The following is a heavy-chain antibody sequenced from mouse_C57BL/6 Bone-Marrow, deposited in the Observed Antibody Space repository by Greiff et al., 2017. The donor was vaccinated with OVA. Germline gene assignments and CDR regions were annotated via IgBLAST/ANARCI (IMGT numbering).Heavy chain of an antibody. CDR3: TAMITNAMDY. V-gene: IGHV6-3*01. CDR1: GFTFSNYW. Sequence: EVKVEESGGGLVQPGGSMKLSCVASGFTFSNYWMNWVRQSPEKGLEWVAQIRLKSDNYATHYAESVKGRFTISRDDSKSSVYLQMNNLRAEDTGIYYCTAMITNAMDYWGQGTSVTVSS. J-gene: IGHJ4*01. D-gene: IGHD2-4*01. CDR2: IRLKSDNYAT.